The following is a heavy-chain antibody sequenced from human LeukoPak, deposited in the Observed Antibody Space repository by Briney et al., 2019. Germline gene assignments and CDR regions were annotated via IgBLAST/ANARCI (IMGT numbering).Heavy chain of an antibody. Sequence: PGGSLRLSCAASGFTFSSYGMHWVRQAPGKGLEWVAVLWYGGSNKYYADSVKGRFTISRDNSKNTLYLQMNSLRAEDTAVYYCAKAPVLRFLEWLLFHFDYWGQGTLVTVSS. CDR1: GFTFSSYG. V-gene: IGHV3-33*06. CDR2: LWYGGSNK. CDR3: AKAPVLRFLEWLLFHFDY. D-gene: IGHD3-3*01. J-gene: IGHJ4*02.